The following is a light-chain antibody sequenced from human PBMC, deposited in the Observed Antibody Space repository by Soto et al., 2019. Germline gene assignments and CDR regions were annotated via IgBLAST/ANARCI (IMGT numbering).Light chain of an antibody. CDR1: QTVFHTSYNKDF. V-gene: IGKV4-1*01. Sequence: DIVMTQSPDSLSVSLGERANINCKSSQTVFHTSYNKDFLAWYQQKAGQPPKLLFYWASTRESGVPARFSGGGSATDFSVTISSLQPEDVAVYYCQQYYSSVTCGQGTKLEIK. CDR2: WAS. CDR3: QQYYSSVT. J-gene: IGKJ2*01.